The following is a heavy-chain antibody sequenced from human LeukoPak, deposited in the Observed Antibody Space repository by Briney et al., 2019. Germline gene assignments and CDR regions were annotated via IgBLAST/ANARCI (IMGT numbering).Heavy chain of an antibody. D-gene: IGHD6-19*01. CDR1: GYTFTSYY. CDR3: ARGGRERYSSGWTDAFDI. V-gene: IGHV1-46*01. J-gene: IGHJ3*02. Sequence: ASVKVSCKASGYTFTSYYMHWVRQAPGQGLEWMGIINHSGGSTSYAQKFQGRVTMTRDTSTSTVYMELCSLSSEDAAVYYCARGGRERYSSGWTDAFDIWGQGTMVTVST. CDR2: INHSGGST.